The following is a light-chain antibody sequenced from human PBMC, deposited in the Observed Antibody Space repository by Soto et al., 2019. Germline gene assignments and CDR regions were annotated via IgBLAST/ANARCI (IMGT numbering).Light chain of an antibody. CDR1: QSVSSN. J-gene: IGKJ2*01. V-gene: IGKV3-15*01. Sequence: EIVMTQSPATLSVSPGERATLSCWASQSVSSNLAWYQQTPGQAPRLLIYGASTRATGIPARFSGSGSGTELALTLSSLQSEEFAVYYCQQYNNWYTFGQGTKLEIK. CDR2: GAS. CDR3: QQYNNWYT.